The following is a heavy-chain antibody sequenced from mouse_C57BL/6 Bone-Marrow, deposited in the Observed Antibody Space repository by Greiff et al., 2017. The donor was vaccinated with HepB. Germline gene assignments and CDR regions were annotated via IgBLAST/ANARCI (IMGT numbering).Heavy chain of an antibody. CDR1: GYTFTDYE. Sequence: QVQLQQSGAELVRPGASVTLSCKASGYTFTDYEMHWVKQTPVHGLEWIGAIDPETGGTAYNQKFKGKAILTADKSSSTAYMELRSLTSEDSAVYYCTRRDSRRFDYWGQGTTLTVSS. V-gene: IGHV1-15*01. CDR2: IDPETGGT. CDR3: TRRDSRRFDY. J-gene: IGHJ2*01. D-gene: IGHD3-2*02.